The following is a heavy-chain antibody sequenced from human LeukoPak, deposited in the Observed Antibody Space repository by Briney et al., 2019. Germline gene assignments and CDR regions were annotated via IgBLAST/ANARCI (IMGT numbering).Heavy chain of an antibody. CDR3: AKLHMGANFDY. Sequence: SVKVSCKASGFTFTSSAMQWVRQARGQRLEWIGWIVVGSGNTNYAQKFQERVTITRDMSTSTAYMELNSLRAEDTAVYYCAKLHMGANFDYWGQGTLVTVSS. V-gene: IGHV1-58*02. J-gene: IGHJ4*02. CDR1: GFTFTSSA. D-gene: IGHD1-26*01. CDR2: IVVGSGNT.